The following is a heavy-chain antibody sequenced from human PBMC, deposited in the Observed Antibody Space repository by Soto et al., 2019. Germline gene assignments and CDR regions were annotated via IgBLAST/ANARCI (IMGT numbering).Heavy chain of an antibody. J-gene: IGHJ6*02. CDR1: GFTFSSYA. CDR3: AILPGIAAAALKYGMDV. D-gene: IGHD6-13*01. CDR2: ISYDGSNK. V-gene: IGHV3-30-3*01. Sequence: GGSLRLSCAASGFTFSSYAMHWVRQAPGKGLEWVAVISYDGSNKYYADSVKGRFTISRDNSKNTLYLQMNSLRAEDTAVYYCAILPGIAAAALKYGMDVWGQGTTVTVSS.